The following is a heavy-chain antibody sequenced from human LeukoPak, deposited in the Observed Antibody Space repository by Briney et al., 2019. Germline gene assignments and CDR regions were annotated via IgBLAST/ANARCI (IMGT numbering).Heavy chain of an antibody. CDR1: GFTFSSYG. J-gene: IGHJ4*02. CDR3: ARVGGSGWHDY. D-gene: IGHD6-19*01. V-gene: IGHV3-33*01. Sequence: PGRSLRLSCAASGFTFSSYGMHWVRQAPGKGLEWVAVIWYDGSNKYYADSVKGRFTISRDNSKNTLYLQMNSLRAEDTAVYYCARVGGSGWHDYWGQGTLVTVSS. CDR2: IWYDGSNK.